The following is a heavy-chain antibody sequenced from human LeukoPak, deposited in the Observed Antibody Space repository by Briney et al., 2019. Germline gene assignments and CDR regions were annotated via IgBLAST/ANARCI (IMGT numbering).Heavy chain of an antibody. CDR2: INSDGSST. J-gene: IGHJ6*03. Sequence: PTGGSLRLSCAASGFTFSSYWMHWVRQAPGKGLVWVSRINSDGSSTSYADSVKGRFTISRDNAKNTLYLQMNSLRAEDTAVYYCAKDPGDQNYYYYYMDVWGKGTTVTISS. CDR3: AKDPGDQNYYYYYMDV. V-gene: IGHV3-74*01. D-gene: IGHD2-21*02. CDR1: GFTFSSYW.